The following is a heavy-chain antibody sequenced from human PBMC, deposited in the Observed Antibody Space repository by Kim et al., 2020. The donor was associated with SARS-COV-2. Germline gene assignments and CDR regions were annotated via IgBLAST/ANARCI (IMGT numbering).Heavy chain of an antibody. CDR1: GFTFSSYA. Sequence: GGSLRLSCAASGFTFSSYAMSWVRQAPGKGLEWVSAISGSGGSTYYADSVKGRFTISRDNSKNTLYLQMNSLRAEDTAVYYCAKDHLSLEPHVLWFGELVGGYWGQGTLVTVSS. J-gene: IGHJ4*02. CDR3: AKDHLSLEPHVLWFGELVGGY. CDR2: ISGSGGST. D-gene: IGHD3-10*01. V-gene: IGHV3-23*01.